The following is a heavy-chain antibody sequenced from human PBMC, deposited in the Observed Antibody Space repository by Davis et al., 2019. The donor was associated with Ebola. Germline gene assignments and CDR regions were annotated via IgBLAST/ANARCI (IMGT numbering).Heavy chain of an antibody. CDR1: GFTFSGSA. D-gene: IGHD1-26*01. CDR3: GGAWD. J-gene: IGHJ4*02. CDR2: ISSNGATT. V-gene: IGHV3-23*01. Sequence: GESLKISCAASGFTFSGSAMHWVRQASGKGLDWVSRISSNGATTYYADSVRGRFTISRDNSRNTLYLQMNSLRADDTAVYYCGGAWDWGQGTLVTVSS.